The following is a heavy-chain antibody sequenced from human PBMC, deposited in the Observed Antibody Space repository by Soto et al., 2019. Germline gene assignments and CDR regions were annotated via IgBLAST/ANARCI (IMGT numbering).Heavy chain of an antibody. D-gene: IGHD6-13*01. J-gene: IGHJ5*02. CDR3: ARDVSSIHSCFDL. CDR2: IYYSGRT. V-gene: IGHV4-31*02. Sequence: QVQLQESGPGLVKPSQTLSLTCTVSGGSLKSGGYYWTCIRQHPGRGLEWIVYIYYSGRTYYNPPLESRFTFSVASSKTPFSLKLSSVTAADSAVYCCARDVSSIHSCFDLWGHGTLVTVSS. CDR1: GGSLKSGGYY.